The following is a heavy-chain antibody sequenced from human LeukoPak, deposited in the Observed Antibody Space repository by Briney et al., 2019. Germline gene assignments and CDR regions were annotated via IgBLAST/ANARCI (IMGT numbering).Heavy chain of an antibody. Sequence: SETLSLTCTVSGGSISSYYWSWIRQPPGKGLEWIGYIYYSGSTNYNPSLKSRVTISVDTSKNQFSLKLSSVTAADTAVYYCARPGYCSGGSCYGWYFDLWGRGTLVTVSS. CDR2: IYYSGST. D-gene: IGHD2-15*01. CDR3: ARPGYCSGGSCYGWYFDL. V-gene: IGHV4-59*01. J-gene: IGHJ2*01. CDR1: GGSISSYY.